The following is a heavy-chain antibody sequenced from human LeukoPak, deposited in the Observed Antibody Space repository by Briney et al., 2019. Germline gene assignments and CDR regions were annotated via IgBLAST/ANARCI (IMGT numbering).Heavy chain of an antibody. J-gene: IGHJ4*02. V-gene: IGHV4-59*01. CDR2: IYHSGST. Sequence: SETLSLTCSVSGGSISSYYWSWIRQPPGKGLEWIGYIYHSGSTNYNPSLKSRVTISVDTSKNQFSLKLSSVTAADTAVYYCASYSVSLLDYWGQGILVTVSS. D-gene: IGHD1-26*01. CDR1: GGSISSYY. CDR3: ASYSVSLLDY.